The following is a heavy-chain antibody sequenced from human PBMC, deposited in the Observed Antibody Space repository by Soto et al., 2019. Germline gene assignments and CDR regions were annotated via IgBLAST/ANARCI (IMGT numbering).Heavy chain of an antibody. J-gene: IGHJ6*02. D-gene: IGHD3-3*01. Sequence: GGSLRLSCAASGFTFDDYAMHWVRQAPGKGLEWVSGISWNSGSIGYADPVKGRFTISRDNAKNSLYLQMNSLRAEDTALYYCAKGIVAIFGVVMPYYYYGMDVWGQGTTVTVSS. V-gene: IGHV3-9*01. CDR1: GFTFDDYA. CDR2: ISWNSGSI. CDR3: AKGIVAIFGVVMPYYYYGMDV.